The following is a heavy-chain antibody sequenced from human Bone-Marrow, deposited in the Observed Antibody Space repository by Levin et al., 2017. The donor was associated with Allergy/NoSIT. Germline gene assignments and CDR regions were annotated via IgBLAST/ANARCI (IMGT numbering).Heavy chain of an antibody. J-gene: IGHJ4*02. CDR3: ARGGVWFGELSHNSRNFDY. CDR1: GYTFTSYG. V-gene: IGHV1-18*01. D-gene: IGHD3-10*01. CDR2: ISAYNGNT. Sequence: ASVKVSCKASGYTFTSYGISWVRQAPGQGLEWMGWISAYNGNTNYAQKLQGRVTMTTDTSTSTAYMELRSLRSDDTAVYYCARGGVWFGELSHNSRNFDYWGQGTLVTVSS.